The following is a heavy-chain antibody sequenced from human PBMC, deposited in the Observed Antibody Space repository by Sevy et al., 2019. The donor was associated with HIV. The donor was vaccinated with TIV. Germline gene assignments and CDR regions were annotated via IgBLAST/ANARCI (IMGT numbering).Heavy chain of an antibody. CDR3: AKLHSRMIPGNGALDY. V-gene: IGHV3-23*01. D-gene: IGHD3-16*01. J-gene: IGHJ4*01. CDR2: VSPTSLST. CDR1: GFSFSNYD. Sequence: GGSLRLSCTASGFSFSNYDMAWVRQAPGKGLEWVSSVSPTSLSTYYAESVKDRFTISRDNSKNTLYLQMNSLRAEDTAIYYCAKLHSRMIPGNGALDYWGRGTLVTVSS.